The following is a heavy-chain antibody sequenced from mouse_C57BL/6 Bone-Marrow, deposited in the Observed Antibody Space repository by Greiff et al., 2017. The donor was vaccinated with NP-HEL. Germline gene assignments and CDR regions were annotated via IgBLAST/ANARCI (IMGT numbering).Heavy chain of an antibody. Sequence: EVQLQESGPGLVKPSQSLSLTCSVTGYSITSGYYWNWIRQFPGNKLEWMGYISYDGSNNYNPSLKNRISITRDTSKNQFFLKLNSVTTEDTATYYCARDPYYYGSSHWYFDVWGTGTTVTVSS. CDR1: GYSITSGYY. D-gene: IGHD1-1*01. J-gene: IGHJ1*03. V-gene: IGHV3-6*01. CDR2: ISYDGSN. CDR3: ARDPYYYGSSHWYFDV.